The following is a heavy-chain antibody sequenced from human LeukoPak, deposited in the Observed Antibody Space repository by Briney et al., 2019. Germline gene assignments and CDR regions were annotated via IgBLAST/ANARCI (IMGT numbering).Heavy chain of an antibody. CDR1: GFTFSSDW. CDR3: AKDVTTVVTPGGDY. D-gene: IGHD4-23*01. V-gene: IGHV3-23*01. Sequence: GGSLRLSCAASGFTFSSDWMSWVRQAPGKGLEWVSAISGSGGSTYYADSVKGRFTISRDNSKNTLYLQMNSLRAEDTAVYYCAKDVTTVVTPGGDYWGQGTLVTVSS. CDR2: ISGSGGST. J-gene: IGHJ4*02.